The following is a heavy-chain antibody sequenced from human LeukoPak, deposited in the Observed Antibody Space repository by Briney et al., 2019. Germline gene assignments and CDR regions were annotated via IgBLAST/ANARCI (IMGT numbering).Heavy chain of an antibody. CDR1: GFTFSSYA. CDR2: ISGSGGST. V-gene: IGHV3-23*01. CDR3: AKLTYDFWSGYSYSY. D-gene: IGHD3-3*01. Sequence: GGSLRLSCAASGFTFSSYAMSWVRQAPGKGLEWVSAISGSGGSTYYADSVKGRFTISRDNSKNTLYLQMNSLRAEDTAVYYCAKLTYDFWSGYSYSYWGQGTLVTVSS. J-gene: IGHJ4*02.